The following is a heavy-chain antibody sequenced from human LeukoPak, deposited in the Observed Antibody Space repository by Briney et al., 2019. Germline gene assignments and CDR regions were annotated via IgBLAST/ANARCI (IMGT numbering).Heavy chain of an antibody. CDR1: GYTFTDYY. CDR3: ARGVLLQGRGAFDI. J-gene: IGHJ3*02. D-gene: IGHD2-21*02. Sequence: ASVKVSCKASGYTFTDYYIHWLRQAPGQSLEWMGWVIPNSGGTNYAQNFQGRVTMTRDASISTAYMELSSLTYDDTAIYYCARGVLLQGRGAFDIWGQGSMVTVSS. V-gene: IGHV1-2*02. CDR2: VIPNSGGT.